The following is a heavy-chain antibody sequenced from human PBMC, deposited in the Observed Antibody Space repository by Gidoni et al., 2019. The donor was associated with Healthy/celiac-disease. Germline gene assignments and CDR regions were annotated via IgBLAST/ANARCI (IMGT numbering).Heavy chain of an antibody. J-gene: IGHJ6*02. CDR2: ISYDGSNK. Sequence: QVQLVESGGGVVQPGRSLSLSCAASGFTFSSYAMHWVRQAPGKGLEWVAVISYDGSNKYYADSVKGRFTISRDNSKNTLYLQMNSLRAEDTAVYYCARGRYRRMTTVTAYYYYYGMDVWGQGTTVTVSS. CDR1: GFTFSSYA. D-gene: IGHD4-4*01. V-gene: IGHV3-30-3*01. CDR3: ARGRYRRMTTVTAYYYYYGMDV.